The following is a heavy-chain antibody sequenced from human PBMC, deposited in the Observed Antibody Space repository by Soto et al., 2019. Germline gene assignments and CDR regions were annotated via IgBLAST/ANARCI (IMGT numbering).Heavy chain of an antibody. J-gene: IGHJ4*02. CDR2: INTSGGYT. CDR3: VRVGGSGWTLEF. D-gene: IGHD6-25*01. V-gene: IGHV1-46*01. CDR1: GYTFTSYY. Sequence: ASVKVSCKASGYTFTSYYMNWPRQATGQGLEWLGIINTSGGYTTYAQNLQGRVTITRDTSASTVYMELSSLRSEDTAVYYCVRVGGSGWTLEFWGQGTLVIGSS.